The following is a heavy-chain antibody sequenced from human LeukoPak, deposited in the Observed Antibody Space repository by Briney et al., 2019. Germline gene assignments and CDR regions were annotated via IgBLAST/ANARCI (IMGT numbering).Heavy chain of an antibody. CDR2: ISAYNGNT. D-gene: IGHD3-3*01. V-gene: IGHV1-18*01. J-gene: IGHJ6*02. CDR1: GYTFTSYG. CDR3: ARDRDYDFWSGYFTYYYGMDV. Sequence: ASVKVSCKASGYTFTSYGISWVRQDPGQGLEWMGWISAYNGNTNYAQKLQGRVTMTTDTSTSTAYMELRSLRSDDTAVYYCARDRDYDFWSGYFTYYYGMDVWGQGTTVTVSS.